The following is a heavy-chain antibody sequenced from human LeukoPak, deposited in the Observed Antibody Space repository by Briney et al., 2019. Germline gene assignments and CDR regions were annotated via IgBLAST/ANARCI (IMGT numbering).Heavy chain of an antibody. J-gene: IGHJ1*01. CDR1: GFTFSRYS. CDR3: TTPAAGPRAEYSQY. D-gene: IGHD6-13*01. Sequence: PGGSLRLSCTASGFTFSRYSMNWVRQAPGKGLEWVSSISPDGRYIYYADSLKGRFTVSRDNAKNSLYLQMNSLAVEDTAVYYCTTPAAGPRAEYSQYWGQGTLVTVSP. CDR2: ISPDGRYI. V-gene: IGHV3-21*01.